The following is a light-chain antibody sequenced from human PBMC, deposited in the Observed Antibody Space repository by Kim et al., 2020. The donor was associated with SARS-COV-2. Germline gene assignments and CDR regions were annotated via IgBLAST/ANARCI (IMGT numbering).Light chain of an antibody. CDR1: SSDVDDYND. CDR3: SSYTSSGTYV. CDR2: DVN. J-gene: IGLJ1*01. V-gene: IGLV2-14*04. Sequence: GQSIPISCTGASSDVDDYNDVSWYQQYPDKAPPRMIYDVNKRPSGVSSRFSGSKSGNTASLTISGLQAEDEADYYCSSYTSSGTYVFGGGTKVTVL.